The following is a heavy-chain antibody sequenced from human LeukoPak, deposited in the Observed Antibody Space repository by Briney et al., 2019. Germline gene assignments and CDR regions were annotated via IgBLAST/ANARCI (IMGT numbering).Heavy chain of an antibody. D-gene: IGHD5-18*01. CDR2: INHSGST. Sequence: PSETLSLTCAVYGGSFSGYYWSWIRQPPGKGLEWIGEINHSGSTNYNPSLKSRVTISVDTSKNQFSLKLSSVTAADTAVYYCARQSAGYSNFYYFDYWGQGTLVTVSS. CDR3: ARQSAGYSNFYYFDY. CDR1: GGSFSGYY. J-gene: IGHJ4*02. V-gene: IGHV4-34*01.